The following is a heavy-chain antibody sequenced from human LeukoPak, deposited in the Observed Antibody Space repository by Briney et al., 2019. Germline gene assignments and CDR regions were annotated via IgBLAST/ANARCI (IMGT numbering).Heavy chain of an antibody. D-gene: IGHD3-3*01. Sequence: ASVKVSCKASGYTFTSYDINWVRQATGQGLEWMGWISAYNGNTNYAQKLQGRVTMTTDTSTSTAYMELRSLRSDDTAVYYCAKGDYDFWSGYSHAFDIWGQGTMVTVSS. CDR2: ISAYNGNT. V-gene: IGHV1-18*01. J-gene: IGHJ3*02. CDR3: AKGDYDFWSGYSHAFDI. CDR1: GYTFTSYD.